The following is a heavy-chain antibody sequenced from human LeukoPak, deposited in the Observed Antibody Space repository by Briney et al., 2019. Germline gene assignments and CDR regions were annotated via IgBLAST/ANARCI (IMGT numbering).Heavy chain of an antibody. CDR1: GGTFSSYA. CDR3: ARDGVPAAIGWFDP. J-gene: IGHJ5*02. CDR2: IIPIFGTA. Sequence: SVKVSCKASGGTFSSYAISWVRQAPGQGLEWMGGIIPIFGTANYAQKFQGRVTITTDESTSTAYMELSSLRSEDTAVYYCARDGVPAAIGWFDPWGQGTLVTVSS. D-gene: IGHD2-2*02. V-gene: IGHV1-69*05.